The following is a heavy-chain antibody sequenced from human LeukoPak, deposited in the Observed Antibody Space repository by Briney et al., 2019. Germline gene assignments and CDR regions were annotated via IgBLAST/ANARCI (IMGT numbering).Heavy chain of an antibody. D-gene: IGHD3-10*01. J-gene: IGHJ4*02. CDR1: GGSFSGYY. V-gene: IGHV4-34*01. CDR3: ARGLYYNSAGIDY. CDR2: INRSGST. Sequence: SETLSLTCAVYGGSFSGYYWSWIRQPPGKGLEWIGEINRSGSTNYNPSLKSRVTISVDTSKNQFSLKLSSVTAADTAVYYCARGLYYNSAGIDYWGQGTLVTVSS.